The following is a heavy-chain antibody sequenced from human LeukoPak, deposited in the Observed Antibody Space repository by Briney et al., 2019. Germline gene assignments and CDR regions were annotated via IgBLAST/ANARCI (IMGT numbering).Heavy chain of an antibody. CDR3: ARARNYDFWSQNYYYYYMDV. Sequence: SETLSLTCTVSGGSISSYYWSWIRQPAGKGLEWIGHIYTSGTTNYNPSLKSRVTMSVDTPKNQFSLKLSSVTAADTAVYYCARARNYDFWSQNYYYYYMDVWGKGTTVTVSS. J-gene: IGHJ6*03. CDR1: GGSISSYY. D-gene: IGHD3-3*01. CDR2: IYTSGTT. V-gene: IGHV4-4*07.